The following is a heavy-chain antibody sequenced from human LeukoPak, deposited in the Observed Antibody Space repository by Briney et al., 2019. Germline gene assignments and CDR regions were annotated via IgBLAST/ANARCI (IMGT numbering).Heavy chain of an antibody. CDR1: GFTFSSYS. CDR3: ARESLEYYGMDV. V-gene: IGHV3-21*01. J-gene: IGHJ6*02. CDR2: ISSSSSYI. D-gene: IGHD3-3*01. Sequence: GGSLRLSCAASGFTFSSYSMNWVRQAPGKRLEWVSSISSSSSYIYYADSVKGRFTISRDNAKNSLYLQMNSLRAEDTAVYYCARESLEYYGMDVWGQGTTVTVSS.